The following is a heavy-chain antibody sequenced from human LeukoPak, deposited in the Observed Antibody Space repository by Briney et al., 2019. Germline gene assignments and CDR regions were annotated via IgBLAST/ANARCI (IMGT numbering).Heavy chain of an antibody. J-gene: IGHJ4*02. Sequence: SGTLSLTCAVSGGSISTGNWWSWVRQSPDKGLEWIGEIYHSGSSNYNPSLKSRVTMSIDNSKHHFSLSLTSVTAADTAMYCCARYATGGSGSYYRPTLLDYWGQGTLVTVSS. CDR3: ARYATGGSGSYYRPTLLDY. V-gene: IGHV4-4*01. CDR1: GGSISTGNW. CDR2: IYHSGSS. D-gene: IGHD3-10*01.